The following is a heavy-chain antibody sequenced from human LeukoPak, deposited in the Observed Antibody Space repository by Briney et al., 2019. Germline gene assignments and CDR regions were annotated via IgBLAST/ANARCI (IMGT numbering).Heavy chain of an antibody. V-gene: IGHV4-59*11. D-gene: IGHD6-6*01. CDR3: ARGSSSFNYYYYMDV. J-gene: IGHJ6*03. CDR1: GGSISSHY. CDR2: IYYSGSA. Sequence: SETLSLTCTVSGGSISSHYWSRIRQPPGKGLEWIGYIYYSGSANYNPSLKSRVTISVDTSKNQFSLKLSSVTAADTAVYYCARGSSSFNYYYYMDVWGKGTTVTVSS.